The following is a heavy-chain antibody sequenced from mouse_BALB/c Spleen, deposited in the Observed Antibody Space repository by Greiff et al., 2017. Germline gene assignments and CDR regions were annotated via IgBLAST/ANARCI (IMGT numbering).Heavy chain of an antibody. CDR3: ARGDYGSSYGAY. V-gene: IGHV3-8*02. Sequence: EVKLVESGPSLVKPSQTLSLTCSVTGDSITSGYWNWIRKFPGNKLEYMGYISYSGSTYYNPSLKSRISITRDTSKNQYYLQLNSVTTEDTATYYCARGDYGSSYGAYWGQGTLVTVSA. CDR1: GDSITSGY. CDR2: ISYSGST. J-gene: IGHJ3*01. D-gene: IGHD1-1*01.